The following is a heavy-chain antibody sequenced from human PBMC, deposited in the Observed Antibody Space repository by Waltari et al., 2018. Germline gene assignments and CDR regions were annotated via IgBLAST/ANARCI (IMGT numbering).Heavy chain of an antibody. CDR2: ISYDGSNK. D-gene: IGHD7-27*01. CDR1: GFTFSSYG. J-gene: IGHJ4*02. Sequence: QVQLVESGGGVVQPGRSLRLSCAASGFTFSSYGMHWVRQAPGKGLEWVAVISYDGSNKYYADSVKGRFTISRDNSKNTLYLQMNSLRAEDTAVYYCAILWGSSPYWGQGTLVTVSS. V-gene: IGHV3-30*03. CDR3: AILWGSSPY.